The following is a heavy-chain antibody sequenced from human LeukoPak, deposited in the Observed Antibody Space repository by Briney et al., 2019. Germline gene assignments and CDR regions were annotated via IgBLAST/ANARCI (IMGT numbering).Heavy chain of an antibody. CDR2: MNPNSGNT. CDR3: ARENYYYYYMDV. Sequence: ASVKVSCKASGYTFTSYDINWVRQATGQGLEWMGWMNPNSGNTGYAQKFQGRVTMTRNTSIGTAYMEPSSLRSEDTAVYYCARENYYYYYMDVWGKGTTVTISS. V-gene: IGHV1-8*01. CDR1: GYTFTSYD. J-gene: IGHJ6*03.